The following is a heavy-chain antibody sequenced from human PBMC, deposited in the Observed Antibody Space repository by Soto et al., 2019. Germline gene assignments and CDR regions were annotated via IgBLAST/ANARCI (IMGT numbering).Heavy chain of an antibody. CDR3: ARDGYDILTGYYIGYYYYMDV. V-gene: IGHV3-33*01. J-gene: IGHJ6*03. CDR1: GFTFSSYG. D-gene: IGHD3-9*01. Sequence: GGSLRLSCAASGFTFSSYGMHWVRQAPGKGLEWVAVIWYDGSNKYYADSVKGRFTISRDNSKNTLYLQMNSLRAEDTAVYYCARDGYDILTGYYIGYYYYMDVWGKGTTVTVSS. CDR2: IWYDGSNK.